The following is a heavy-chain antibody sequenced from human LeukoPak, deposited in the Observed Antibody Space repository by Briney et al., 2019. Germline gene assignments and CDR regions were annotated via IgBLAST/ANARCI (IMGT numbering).Heavy chain of an antibody. CDR3: ARGSELSVTGAFDI. Sequence: SETLSLTCTVSGGSISSSSYYWGWIRQPPGKGLEWIGYIYHSGSTYYNPSLKSRVTISVDKSKNQFSLKLSSVTAADTAVYYCARGSELSVTGAFDIWGQGTMVTVSS. J-gene: IGHJ3*02. D-gene: IGHD4-17*01. V-gene: IGHV4-39*07. CDR1: GGSISSSSYY. CDR2: IYHSGST.